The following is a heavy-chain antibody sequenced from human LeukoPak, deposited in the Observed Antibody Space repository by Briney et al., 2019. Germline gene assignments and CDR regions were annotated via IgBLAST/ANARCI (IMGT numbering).Heavy chain of an antibody. D-gene: IGHD6-19*01. Sequence: GGSLRLSCAASGFTFSSYAMSWVRPAPGKGLEWVSAISGSGGSTYYADSVKGRFTISRDNSKNTLYLQMNSLRAEDTAVYYCAKTPEQWLVLPFDYWGQGTLVTVSS. CDR3: AKTPEQWLVLPFDY. CDR1: GFTFSSYA. J-gene: IGHJ4*02. V-gene: IGHV3-23*01. CDR2: ISGSGGST.